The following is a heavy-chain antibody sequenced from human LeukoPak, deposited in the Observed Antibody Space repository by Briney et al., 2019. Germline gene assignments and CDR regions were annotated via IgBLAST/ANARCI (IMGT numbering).Heavy chain of an antibody. D-gene: IGHD1/OR15-1a*01. J-gene: IGHJ4*02. V-gene: IGHV3-30*03. CDR1: GFTFSSYA. CDR3: AYGGARNNFDY. Sequence: GGSLRLSCAASGFTFSSYAMSWVRQAPGKGLEWVAVISYDGSNKYYADSVKGRFTISRDNSKNTLYLQMNSLRAEDTAVYYCAYGGARNNFDYWGQGTLVTVSS. CDR2: ISYDGSNK.